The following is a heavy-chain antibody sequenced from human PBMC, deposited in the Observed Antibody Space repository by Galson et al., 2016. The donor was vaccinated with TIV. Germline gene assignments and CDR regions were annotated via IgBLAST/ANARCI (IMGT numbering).Heavy chain of an antibody. D-gene: IGHD6-13*01. CDR1: GGSISTHF. CDR3: ARVAYSSSWNYFDY. CDR2: IFPTGTI. J-gene: IGHJ4*02. Sequence: SETLSLTCTVSGGSISTHFWSWIRQSAGKGLEWIGRIFPTGTITYNPSLNSRVTMSLDTSKDHFSLKVTSLTAADTAVYYCARVAYSSSWNYFDYWGQGILVTVSS. V-gene: IGHV4-4*07.